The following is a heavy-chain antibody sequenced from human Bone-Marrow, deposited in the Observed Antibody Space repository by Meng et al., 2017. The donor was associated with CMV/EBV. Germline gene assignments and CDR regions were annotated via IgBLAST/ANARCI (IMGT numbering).Heavy chain of an antibody. CDR3: ARDQLGYCSSTSCYLGDYYYGMDV. J-gene: IGHJ6*02. CDR1: GYTFTGYY. V-gene: IGHV1-2*02. CDR2: INPNRGGT. D-gene: IGHD2-2*01. Sequence: ASVKVSCKASGYTFTGYYMHWVRQAPGQGLEWMGWINPNRGGTNYAQKFQGRVTMTRDTSISTAYMELSRLRSGDTAVYYCARDQLGYCSSTSCYLGDYYYGMDVWGQGTTVTVSS.